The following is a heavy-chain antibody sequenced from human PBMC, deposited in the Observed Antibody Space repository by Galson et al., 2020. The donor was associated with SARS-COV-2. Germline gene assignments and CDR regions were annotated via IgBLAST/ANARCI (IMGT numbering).Heavy chain of an antibody. CDR2: INFGGDT. CDR1: GGSFSGYS. D-gene: IGHD2-2*01. CDR3: TRGHKGVVPSPVLGLGPFYSYYYMDV. Sequence: SETLSLTCAVYGGSFSGYSWTWIRQAPGKGLEWIGEINFGGDTNYSPSLRSRVTLSVDTSKNQCSLKLRSVSAADTALYYCTRGHKGVVPSPVLGLGPFYSYYYMDVWGKGTSVTVSS. J-gene: IGHJ6*03. V-gene: IGHV4-34*01.